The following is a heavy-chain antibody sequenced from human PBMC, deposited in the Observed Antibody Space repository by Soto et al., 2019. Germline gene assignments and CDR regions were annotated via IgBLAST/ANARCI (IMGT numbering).Heavy chain of an antibody. Sequence: PGGSLRLSCAASGFTFSSYSMNWVRQAPGKGLEWVSSISSSSSYIYYADSVKGRFTISRDNAKNSLYLQMNSLRAEDTAVYYCARDLQQWLEPRGNFEYWGQGTLVTVSS. CDR1: GFTFSSYS. CDR2: ISSSSSYI. V-gene: IGHV3-21*01. J-gene: IGHJ4*02. CDR3: ARDLQQWLEPRGNFEY. D-gene: IGHD6-19*01.